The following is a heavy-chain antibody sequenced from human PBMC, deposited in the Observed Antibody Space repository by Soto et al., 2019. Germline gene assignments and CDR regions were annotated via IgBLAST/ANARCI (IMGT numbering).Heavy chain of an antibody. CDR1: GFIFATYA. CDR3: AQYCYGSSSSRGVSDI. V-gene: IGHV3-23*01. J-gene: IGHJ3*02. D-gene: IGHD3-22*01. CDR2: ISSSGDRT. Sequence: EGQLLESGGGLVQPGGSLRLSCAGAGFIFATYAMNWVRQAPGKGLEWVSAISSSGDRTYYADSVKGRFTVSRDNSKNTLYLLLNSLSAEDTAVYYCAQYCYGSSSSRGVSDIWGQGTMLTVSS.